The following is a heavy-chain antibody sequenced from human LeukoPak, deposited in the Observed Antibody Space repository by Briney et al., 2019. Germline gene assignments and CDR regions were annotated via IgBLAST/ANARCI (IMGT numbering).Heavy chain of an antibody. CDR2: INSGGSEG. CDR1: GFTFSGFW. Sequence: GGSLRLSCAVSGFTFSGFWMSWSRQAPGKELEWVASINSGGSEGYYADVVKGRFTISRDNAKNSLYLQINSLRAEDTAVYYCARSSYSSSSSVWGQGTMVTVSS. CDR3: ARSSYSSSSSV. J-gene: IGHJ3*01. D-gene: IGHD6-6*01. V-gene: IGHV3-7*03.